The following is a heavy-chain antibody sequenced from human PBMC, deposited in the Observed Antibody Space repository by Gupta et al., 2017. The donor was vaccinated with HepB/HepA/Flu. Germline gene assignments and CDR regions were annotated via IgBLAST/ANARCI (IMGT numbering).Heavy chain of an antibody. Sequence: EVQLVESGGGWVQPGGSLKLPFQPPGLPFSTFTMHWFPQPSGRGLEWVGRIRSKANNYATAYAASVKGRFTISRDDSKNTAYLQMNSLKTEDTAVYFCSRRRCSGGNCYSDYWGQGTLVTVSS. CDR2: IRSKANNYAT. CDR1: GLPFSTFT. D-gene: IGHD2-15*01. J-gene: IGHJ4*02. CDR3: SRRRCSGGNCYSDY. V-gene: IGHV3-73*02.